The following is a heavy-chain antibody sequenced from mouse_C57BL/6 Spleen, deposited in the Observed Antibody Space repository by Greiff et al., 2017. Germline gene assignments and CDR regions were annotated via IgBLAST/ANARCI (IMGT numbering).Heavy chain of an antibody. CDR2: ISSGSSTI. V-gene: IGHV5-17*01. CDR3: ARGYSGVGGYFDV. D-gene: IGHD6-1*01. J-gene: IGHJ1*03. Sequence: EVKLMESGGGLVKPGGSLKLSCAASGFTFSDYGMHWVRQAPEKGLEWVAYISSGSSTIYYADTVKGRFTISRDNAKNTLFLQMTSLRSEDTAMYYCARGYSGVGGYFDVWGTGTTVTVST. CDR1: GFTFSDYG.